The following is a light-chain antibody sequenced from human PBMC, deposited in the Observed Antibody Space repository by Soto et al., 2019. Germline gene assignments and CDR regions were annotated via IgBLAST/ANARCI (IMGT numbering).Light chain of an antibody. J-gene: IGLJ1*01. CDR1: SSDVGGYNY. V-gene: IGLV2-14*04. CDR2: DVS. CDR3: SSYTSSSTLV. Sequence: SLSIIKTKTSSDVGGYNYVSWYQQHPGKAPKLMIYDVSNRPSGVSNRFSGSKSGNTASLTISGLQAEDEADYYCSSYTSSSTLVFGTGTKVTGL.